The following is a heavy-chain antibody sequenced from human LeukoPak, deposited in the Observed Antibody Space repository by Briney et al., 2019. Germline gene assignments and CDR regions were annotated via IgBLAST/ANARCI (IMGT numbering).Heavy chain of an antibody. Sequence: GGSLRLSCAASGFTFSSYWMCWVRQDPGKGLAWVSCIKTDGSITAYAGSVKGRFTISRDNAKNTLYLQMNSLSAEDTGVYFCARTPYVSSRLDSWGQGSLVIVSS. CDR1: GFTFSSYW. CDR3: ARTPYVSSRLDS. D-gene: IGHD6-13*01. V-gene: IGHV3-74*01. CDR2: IKTDGSIT. J-gene: IGHJ4*02.